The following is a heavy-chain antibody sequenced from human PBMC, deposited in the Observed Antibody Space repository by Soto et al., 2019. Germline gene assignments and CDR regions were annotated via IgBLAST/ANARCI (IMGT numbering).Heavy chain of an antibody. CDR3: ARGLYSGDP. J-gene: IGHJ5*02. CDR1: GYIFTNYY. D-gene: IGHD2-21*01. V-gene: IGHV1-46*01. Sequence: QVRLVQSGAEVKKPGASVKVSCKASGYIFTNYYIHWVRQAPGQGLEWMAIINPNGGSTNCAQEFQGRITLTRETSTSTVYMDLSSLTSEDTAVYYCARGLYSGDPWGQGTLVTVSS. CDR2: INPNGGST.